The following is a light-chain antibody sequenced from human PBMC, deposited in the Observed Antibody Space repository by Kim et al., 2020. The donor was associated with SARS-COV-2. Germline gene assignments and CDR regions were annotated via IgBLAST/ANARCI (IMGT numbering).Light chain of an antibody. Sequence: GQSIPISCTGTSSDVGRFNDLSRWQHHPGEVPKLFIYDVTHRPTVVSARFSGPKSGNTAPLTMSGLQSGGEAVYYCCSYTRPSCYVFGTGTKVTVL. CDR1: SSDVGRFND. V-gene: IGLV2-14*03. J-gene: IGLJ1*01. CDR2: DVT. CDR3: CSYTRPSCYV.